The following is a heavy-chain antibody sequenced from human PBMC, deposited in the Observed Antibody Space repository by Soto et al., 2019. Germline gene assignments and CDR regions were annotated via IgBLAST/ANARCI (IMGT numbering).Heavy chain of an antibody. D-gene: IGHD3-16*01. CDR3: ARRGDEFDYFDY. J-gene: IGHJ4*02. CDR1: GGSISSGGYY. CDR2: IYYSGST. V-gene: IGHV4-31*03. Sequence: PSETLSLTCTVSGGSISSGGYYWSWIRQHPGKGLEWIGYIYYSGSTYYNPSLKSRVTISVDTSKNQFSLKLSSVTAADTAVYYCARRGDEFDYFDYWGQGTLVTVSS.